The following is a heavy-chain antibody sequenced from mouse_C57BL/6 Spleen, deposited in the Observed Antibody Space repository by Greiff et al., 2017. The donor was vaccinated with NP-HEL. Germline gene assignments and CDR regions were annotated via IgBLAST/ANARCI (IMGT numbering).Heavy chain of an antibody. D-gene: IGHD1-1*01. Sequence: EVKLVESGGDLVKPGGFLKLSCAASGFTFSSYGMSWVRQTPDKRLEWVATISSGGSYTYYPDSVKGRFTISRDNAKNTLYLQMSSLKSEDTAMYYCARQSTTVVAPSWFAYWGQGTLVTVSA. J-gene: IGHJ3*01. CDR2: ISSGGSYT. CDR1: GFTFSSYG. CDR3: ARQSTTVVAPSWFAY. V-gene: IGHV5-6*01.